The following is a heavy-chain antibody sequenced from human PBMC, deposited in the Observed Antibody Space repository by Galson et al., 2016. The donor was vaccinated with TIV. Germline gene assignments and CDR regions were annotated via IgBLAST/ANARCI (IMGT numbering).Heavy chain of an antibody. CDR1: GGAFHNYI. CDR2: NIPVVGEA. Sequence: QSGAEVKKPGASVKVSCKASGGAFHNYIMNWVRQAPGQGLEWMGKNIPVVGEANYAQKFQGRITITADRSTTTAHTGSRVLRSEDTAVYDCARGVLGVAATETKYYFDHWGQGTVVTVSS. J-gene: IGHJ4*02. V-gene: IGHV1-69*04. D-gene: IGHD6-19*01. CDR3: ARGVLGVAATETKYYFDH.